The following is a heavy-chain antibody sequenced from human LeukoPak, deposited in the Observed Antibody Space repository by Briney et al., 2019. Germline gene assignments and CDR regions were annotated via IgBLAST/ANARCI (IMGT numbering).Heavy chain of an antibody. D-gene: IGHD2-2*01. CDR1: GGSISSSNW. CDR3: ASTAYGSSNGYY. CDR2: IYHSGST. Sequence: SETLSLTCAVSGGSISSSNWWSWVRQPPGQGLEWIGEIYHSGSTNYNPSLKSRVTIPVDKSKNQFSLKLSSVTAADTAVYYCASTAYGSSNGYYWGQGTLVTVSS. V-gene: IGHV4-4*02. J-gene: IGHJ4*02.